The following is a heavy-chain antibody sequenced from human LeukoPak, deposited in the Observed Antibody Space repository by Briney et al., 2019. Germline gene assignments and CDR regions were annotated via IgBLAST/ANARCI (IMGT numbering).Heavy chain of an antibody. V-gene: IGHV1-69*04. CDR1: GGTFSSYA. CDR3: ARAPIAVAGTAGDY. CDR2: IIPILGIA. D-gene: IGHD6-19*01. Sequence: SVKVSCKASGGTFSSYAISWVRQAPGQGPEWMGRIIPILGIANYAQKFQGRVTITADKSTSTAYMELSSLRSEDTAVYYCARAPIAVAGTAGDYWGQGTLVTVSS. J-gene: IGHJ4*02.